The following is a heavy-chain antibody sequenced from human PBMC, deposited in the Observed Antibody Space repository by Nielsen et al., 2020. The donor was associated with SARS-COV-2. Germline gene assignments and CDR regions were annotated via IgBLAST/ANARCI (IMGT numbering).Heavy chain of an antibody. CDR1: GFTFSSYA. D-gene: IGHD2-2*02. J-gene: IGHJ5*02. Sequence: GESLKISCVASGFTFSSYAMSWVRQAPGKGLEWVSGISGSGDSTYDAAFVKGRFTISRDNSKSSLYLLMNSLRADDTAVYFCARDSKKAAIFRAYNWFDPWGLGTLVTVSS. V-gene: IGHV3-23*01. CDR2: ISGSGDST. CDR3: ARDSKKAAIFRAYNWFDP.